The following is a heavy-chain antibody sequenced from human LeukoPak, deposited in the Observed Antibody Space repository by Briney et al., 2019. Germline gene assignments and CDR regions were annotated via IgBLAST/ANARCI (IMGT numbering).Heavy chain of an antibody. D-gene: IGHD3-16*01. CDR1: GFTFSSFW. J-gene: IGHJ4*02. Sequence: GGSLRLSCAASGFTFSSFWIYWVRHAPGKGLMWVSRIKSDGSETLYADSVKGRFTISRDNAKNTLYLQMNSLRAEDTAVYYCARVRMGDDFNPFDYWGQGTLVTVSS. CDR2: IKSDGSET. CDR3: ARVRMGDDFNPFDY. V-gene: IGHV3-74*01.